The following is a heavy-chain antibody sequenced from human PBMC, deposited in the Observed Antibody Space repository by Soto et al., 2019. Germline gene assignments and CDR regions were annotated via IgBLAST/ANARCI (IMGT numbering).Heavy chain of an antibody. CDR2: MYYTGKT. D-gene: IGHD1-26*01. Sequence: QVQLQESGPGLVKPSQTLSLTCTVTGTTISSGDHYWSWIRQAPGKGLEWTGYMYYTGKTYYNTSLQSRITLSVDTSKNQFSLKMTSVTAADTAMYFCARVYGRGDYFDFWGRGTLVSVSS. V-gene: IGHV4-30-4*01. CDR3: ARVYGRGDYFDF. CDR1: GTTISSGDHY. J-gene: IGHJ4*02.